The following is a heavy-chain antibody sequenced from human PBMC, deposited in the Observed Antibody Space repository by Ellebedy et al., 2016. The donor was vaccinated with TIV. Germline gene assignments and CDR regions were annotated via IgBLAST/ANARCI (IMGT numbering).Heavy chain of an antibody. D-gene: IGHD3-9*01. J-gene: IGHJ4*02. Sequence: GGSLRLSCAASGFTFSSYWMSWVRQAPGKGLEWVANIKQDGSEKYYVDSVKGRFTVSRDNKKNLLYLQMNSLKTEDTAVYYCGKDLDVLTGSDFWGQGTLVTVSS. V-gene: IGHV3-7*03. CDR3: GKDLDVLTGSDF. CDR1: GFTFSSYW. CDR2: IKQDGSEK.